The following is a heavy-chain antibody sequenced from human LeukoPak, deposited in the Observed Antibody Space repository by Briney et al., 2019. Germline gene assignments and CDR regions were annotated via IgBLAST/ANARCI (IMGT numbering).Heavy chain of an antibody. CDR3: ASDYDSSGYYYVY. V-gene: IGHV4-31*03. CDR2: IYYSGST. J-gene: IGHJ4*02. D-gene: IGHD3-22*01. Sequence: SETLSLTCTVSGGSISSGGYYWSWIRQHPGKGLEWIGYIYYSGSTYYNLSLKSRVTISVDTSKNQFSLKLSSVTAADTAVYYCASDYDSSGYYYVYWGQGTLVTVSS. CDR1: GGSISSGGYY.